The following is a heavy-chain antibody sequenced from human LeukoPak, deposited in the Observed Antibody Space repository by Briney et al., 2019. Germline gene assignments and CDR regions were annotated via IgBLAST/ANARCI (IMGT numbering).Heavy chain of an antibody. CDR3: ARVSSPWSPRDAFDI. V-gene: IGHV6-1*01. Sequence: SQTLSLTCDISGDSVSSNSATWNWIRQSPSRGLEWLGRTYYKSKWYNDYAISVKSRIAINADTSKNQFSLQLNSVTPEDTAVYYCARVSSPWSPRDAFDIWGQGTMVTVSS. CDR1: GDSVSSNSAT. CDR2: TYYKSKWYN. D-gene: IGHD1-26*01. J-gene: IGHJ3*02.